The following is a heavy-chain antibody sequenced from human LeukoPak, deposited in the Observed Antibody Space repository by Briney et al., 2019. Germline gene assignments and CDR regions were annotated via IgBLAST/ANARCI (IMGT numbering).Heavy chain of an antibody. J-gene: IGHJ4*02. V-gene: IGHV4-59*01. CDR2: IYYSGST. Sequence: SETLSLTCTVSGGSISSYYWSWIRQPPGKGLEWIGYIYYSGSTNHNPSLKSRVTISVDTSKNQFSLKLSSVTAADTAVYYCARVPLGYCSGGSCPYYFDYWGQGTLVTVSS. D-gene: IGHD2-15*01. CDR3: ARVPLGYCSGGSCPYYFDY. CDR1: GGSISSYY.